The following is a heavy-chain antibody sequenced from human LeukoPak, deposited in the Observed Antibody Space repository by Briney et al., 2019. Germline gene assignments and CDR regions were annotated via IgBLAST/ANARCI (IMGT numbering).Heavy chain of an antibody. Sequence: GGSLRLSCAVSGFTFKSVGMSWVRQAPGKGLEWVSVIYSGGSTYYAHSVNRRFTISRDNSKNTLYLQINSLRAEEPAMYYCARGYDSPNRFHPWGQGTLVTVSS. V-gene: IGHV3-53*01. J-gene: IGHJ5*02. CDR2: IYSGGST. CDR3: ARGYDSPNRFHP. CDR1: GFTFKSVG. D-gene: IGHD3-3*01.